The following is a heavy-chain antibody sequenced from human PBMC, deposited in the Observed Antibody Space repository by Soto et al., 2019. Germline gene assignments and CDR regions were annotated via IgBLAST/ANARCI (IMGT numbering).Heavy chain of an antibody. J-gene: IGHJ6*02. CDR2: ISYDGSNK. D-gene: IGHD6-13*01. CDR3: ARSSSSPSLSYYYYYGMDV. Sequence: GGSLRLPCAASGFTFSSYAMHWVRQAPGKGLEWVAVISYDGSNKYYADSVKGRFTISRDNSKNTLYLQMNSLRAEDTAVYYCARSSSSPSLSYYYYYGMDVWGQGTTVTVSS. V-gene: IGHV3-30-3*01. CDR1: GFTFSSYA.